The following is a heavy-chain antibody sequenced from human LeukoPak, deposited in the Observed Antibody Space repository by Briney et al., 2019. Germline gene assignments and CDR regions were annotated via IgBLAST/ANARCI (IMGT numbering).Heavy chain of an antibody. CDR2: INSDGSST. J-gene: IGHJ4*02. CDR1: GFTFSSYW. CDR3: ATLGYYDSSGPDY. Sequence: GGSLRLSCAASGFTFSSYWMHWVRQAPGKGLVWVSRINSDGSSTSYADSVKGRFTVSRDNAKNTLYLQMNSLRAEDTAVYYCATLGYYDSSGPDYWGQGTLVTVSS. V-gene: IGHV3-74*01. D-gene: IGHD3-22*01.